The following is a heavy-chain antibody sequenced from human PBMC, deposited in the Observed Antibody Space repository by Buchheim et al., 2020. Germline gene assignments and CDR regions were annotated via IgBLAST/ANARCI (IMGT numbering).Heavy chain of an antibody. CDR3: VRSGQWLVQGNAFDI. V-gene: IGHV3-30-3*01. J-gene: IGHJ3*02. D-gene: IGHD6-19*01. Sequence: QVQLVESGGGVVQPGRSLRLSCAASGFTFSSYAMHWVRQAPGKGLEWVAVISYDGSNKYYADSVKGRFTISRDNSKKTLYLQMNSLRAEDTAVYYCVRSGQWLVQGNAFDIWGQGT. CDR2: ISYDGSNK. CDR1: GFTFSSYA.